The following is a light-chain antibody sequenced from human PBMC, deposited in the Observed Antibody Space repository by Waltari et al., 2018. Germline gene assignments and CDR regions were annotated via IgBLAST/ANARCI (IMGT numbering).Light chain of an antibody. CDR2: DAS. V-gene: IGKV1-39*01. CDR3: QQSYSPPVT. J-gene: IGKJ5*01. CDR1: RGIDSY. Sequence: DIEMTQSPSSLSTSVGDRVLSTCRASRGIDSYLNWYQQGPGRAPKLLIYDASTLQREVPTRFRGCGIGTDFTLTINNLQPEDFATYCCQQSYSPPVTFGQGTRLEI.